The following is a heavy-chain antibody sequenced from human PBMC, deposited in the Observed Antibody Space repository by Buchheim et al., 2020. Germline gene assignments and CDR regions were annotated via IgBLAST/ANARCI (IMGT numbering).Heavy chain of an antibody. CDR1: GFTFSSCW. D-gene: IGHD5-12*01. CDR3: ARRAAGSGYDGFDY. CDR2: INSDGSST. V-gene: IGHV3-74*01. Sequence: EVQLVESGGGLVQPGGSLRLSCVASGFTFSSCWMHWVRQAPGKGLVWVSRINSDGSSTSYADSVKGRFTISSDNAKNTPYLQMNSLRADDTAVYYCARRAAGSGYDGFDYWGQGTL. J-gene: IGHJ4*02.